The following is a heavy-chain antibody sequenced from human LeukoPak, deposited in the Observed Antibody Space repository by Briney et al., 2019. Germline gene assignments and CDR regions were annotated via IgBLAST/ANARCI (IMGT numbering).Heavy chain of an antibody. CDR3: ARLYGDYDY. V-gene: IGHV4-59*01. Sequence: SETLSLTCTVSGGSISSYYWSWIRQPPGKGLEWIGFIYYTGFTIYNPSLKSRVTISVDTSKNQFSLKLSPVTAADTAVYYCARLYGDYDYWGQGTLVTVSS. D-gene: IGHD4-17*01. CDR1: GGSISSYY. J-gene: IGHJ4*02. CDR2: IYYTGFT.